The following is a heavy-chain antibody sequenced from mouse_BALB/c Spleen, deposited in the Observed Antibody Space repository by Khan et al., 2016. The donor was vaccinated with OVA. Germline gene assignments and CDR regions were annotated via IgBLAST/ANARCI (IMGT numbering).Heavy chain of an antibody. V-gene: IGHV1S81*02. CDR2: INPSNGGT. CDR3: TRTAYGTFAY. D-gene: IGHD2-1*01. J-gene: IGHJ3*01. Sequence: QVQLKQSGAELVKPGASVRLSCKASGYTFTSYYLYWVKQRPGQGLEWIGDINPSNGGTNFNEKFKSKATLTVDKSSSTAYMQLSSLTSEDSAVYYCTRTAYGTFAYWGQGTLVTVSA. CDR1: GYTFTSYY.